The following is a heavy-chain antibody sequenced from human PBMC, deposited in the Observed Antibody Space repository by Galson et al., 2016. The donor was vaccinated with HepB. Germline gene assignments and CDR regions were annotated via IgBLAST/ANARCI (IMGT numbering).Heavy chain of an antibody. CDR2: IYYSGTT. Sequence: ETLSLTCTVSGGSISSYYWSWIRQPPGKGLEWIAYIYYSGTTNYNLSLKSRVTISVDTSKNQFSLNLSSVTAADTAVYFCATMVDTTMIAPPHYYYYYGVDVWGQGTTVTVSS. CDR1: GGSISSYY. V-gene: IGHV4-59*12. CDR3: ATMVDTTMIAPPHYYYYYGVDV. J-gene: IGHJ6*02. D-gene: IGHD5-18*01.